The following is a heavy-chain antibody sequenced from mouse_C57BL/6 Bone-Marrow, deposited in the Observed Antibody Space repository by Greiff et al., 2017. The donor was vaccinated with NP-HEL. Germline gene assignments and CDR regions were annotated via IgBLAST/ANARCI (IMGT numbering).Heavy chain of an antibody. CDR1: GYTFTSYW. CDR2: IDPNSGGT. D-gene: IGHD1-1*01. CDR3: AREYYGSRLWWFDV. J-gene: IGHJ1*03. V-gene: IGHV1-72*01. Sequence: QVQLQQPGAELVKPGASVKLSCKASGYTFTSYWMHWVKQRPGRGLEWIGRIDPNSGGTKYNEKLKSKATLTVAKPSSTAYMQLSSLTSEVSAVYYCAREYYGSRLWWFDVWGTGTTVTVSS.